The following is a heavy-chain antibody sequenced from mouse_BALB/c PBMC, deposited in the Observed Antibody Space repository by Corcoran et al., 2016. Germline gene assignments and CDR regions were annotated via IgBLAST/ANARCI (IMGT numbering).Heavy chain of an antibody. CDR3: AKEPYAMDY. J-gene: IGHJ4*01. V-gene: IGHV9-3-1*01. CDR2: INTYTGER. CDR1: GLNFTNYG. Sequence: QNQLVQSGTLLKKPVEAVQISSKDAGLNFTNYGMKWVKKAPGKCVKWMGWINTYTGERTYADEFKGRFAFSLETTASTAYLQINNLKNEDTATYFCAKEPYAMDYWGQGTSVTVSS.